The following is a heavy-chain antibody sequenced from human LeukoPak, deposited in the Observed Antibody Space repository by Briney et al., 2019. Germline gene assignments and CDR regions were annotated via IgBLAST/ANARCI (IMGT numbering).Heavy chain of an antibody. D-gene: IGHD3-16*02. CDR1: GYTFTNYD. J-gene: IGHJ6*02. CDR2: MNPNSGDT. V-gene: IGHV1-8*01. CDR3: ARVYDYVWGTYRYPGDYYGMDV. Sequence: ASVKVSCKASGYTFTNYDINWVRQAPGQGLEWMGRMNPNSGDTAYSPNFQGRVTLTRSASIRTAYMELSSLTSADTAVYYCARVYDYVWGTYRYPGDYYGMDVWGQGTTVTVSS.